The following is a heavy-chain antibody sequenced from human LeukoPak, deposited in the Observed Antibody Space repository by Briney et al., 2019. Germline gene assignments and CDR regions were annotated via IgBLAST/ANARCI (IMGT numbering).Heavy chain of an antibody. CDR1: GYTFTGYY. CDR3: AREYYDILTGYSFDY. D-gene: IGHD3-9*01. Sequence: ASVKVSCKASGYTFTGYYMNWVRQAPGQGLEWMGWINPNSGGTNYAQKFQGRVTMTRDTSISTAYMELSRLRSDDTAVYYCAREYYDILTGYSFDYWGQGTLVTVSS. J-gene: IGHJ4*02. CDR2: INPNSGGT. V-gene: IGHV1-2*02.